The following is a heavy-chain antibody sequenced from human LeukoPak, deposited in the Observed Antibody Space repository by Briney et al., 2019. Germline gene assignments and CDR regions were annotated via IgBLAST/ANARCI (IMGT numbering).Heavy chain of an antibody. CDR1: GGSISSYY. Sequence: PSETLSLTCTVSGGSISSYYWSWIRQPPGKGLEWIGYIYYSGSTNYNPSLKSRVTISVDTSRNHFSLKLSSVTAADTAVYYCARGALHLGDFWSGYPGLFDYWGQGTLVTVSS. V-gene: IGHV4-59*01. D-gene: IGHD3-3*01. J-gene: IGHJ4*02. CDR3: ARGALHLGDFWSGYPGLFDY. CDR2: IYYSGST.